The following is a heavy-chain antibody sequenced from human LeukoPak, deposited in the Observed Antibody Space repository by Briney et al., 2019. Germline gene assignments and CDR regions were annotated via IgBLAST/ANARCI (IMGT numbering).Heavy chain of an antibody. D-gene: IGHD2/OR15-2a*01. Sequence: ASVKVSCKASGYTFTGYYMHWVRQAPGQGLEWMGWINPNSGGTNYAQKLQGRVTMTRDTSISTAYMELGRLRSDDTAVYYCARVLGLYYYYGMDVWGQGTTVTVSS. CDR3: ARVLGLYYYYGMDV. CDR1: GYTFTGYY. CDR2: INPNSGGT. V-gene: IGHV1-2*02. J-gene: IGHJ6*02.